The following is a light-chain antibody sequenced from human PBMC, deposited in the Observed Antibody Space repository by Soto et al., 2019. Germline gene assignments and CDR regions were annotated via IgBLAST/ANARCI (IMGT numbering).Light chain of an antibody. V-gene: IGKV1-33*01. Sequence: DIQMTQSPSSLSASVGDRVTITCQASQDISNYLNWYQQKPGKAPKLLIYDASNLETGVPSRFSGSGSGTDFTFTISSLQPEDIATYYCQQYPSFGQGTKVEIK. J-gene: IGKJ1*01. CDR1: QDISNY. CDR3: QQYPS. CDR2: DAS.